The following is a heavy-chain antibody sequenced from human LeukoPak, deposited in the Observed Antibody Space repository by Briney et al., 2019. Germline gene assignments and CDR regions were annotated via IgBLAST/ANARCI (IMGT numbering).Heavy chain of an antibody. J-gene: IGHJ5*02. Sequence: SETLSLTCTASGGSISSGGYYWSCIRQPPGQGLEWIGYIYHSGSTYYNPSLKSRVAISVDRSKNQFSLKLGSVTAADTAVYCCARENGQWLVRGPFDPWGQGTLVTVCS. D-gene: IGHD6-19*01. V-gene: IGHV4-30-2*01. CDR2: IYHSGST. CDR3: ARENGQWLVRGPFDP. CDR1: GGSISSGGYY.